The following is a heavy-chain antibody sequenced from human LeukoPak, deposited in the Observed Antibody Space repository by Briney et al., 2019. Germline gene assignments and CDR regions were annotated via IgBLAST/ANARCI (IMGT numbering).Heavy chain of an antibody. CDR3: ARKEILTGYGY. Sequence: GGSLRLSCAASGFTFSGYCMNWVRQAPGKGLEWLSYIGTSRSSIYYSDSVKGRFTVSRDDAKNSLYLQMNSLRAEDTAVYYCARKEILTGYGYWGQGTLVTVSS. V-gene: IGHV3-48*01. CDR2: IGTSRSSI. CDR1: GFTFSGYC. J-gene: IGHJ4*02. D-gene: IGHD3-9*01.